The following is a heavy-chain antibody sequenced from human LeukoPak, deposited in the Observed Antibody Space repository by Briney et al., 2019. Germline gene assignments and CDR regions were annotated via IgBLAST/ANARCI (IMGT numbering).Heavy chain of an antibody. D-gene: IGHD1-1*01. J-gene: IGHJ5*02. V-gene: IGHV4-61*08. Sequence: SEILSLTCTVSGGSVSSAGYYWSWIRQPPGKGLEWIGYIYYSGSTNYNPSLRSRVTISLDTSKNQFSLKLSSVTAADTAVYYCARQLERLGWFDPWGQATLVTV. CDR1: GGSVSSAGYY. CDR2: IYYSGST. CDR3: ARQLERLGWFDP.